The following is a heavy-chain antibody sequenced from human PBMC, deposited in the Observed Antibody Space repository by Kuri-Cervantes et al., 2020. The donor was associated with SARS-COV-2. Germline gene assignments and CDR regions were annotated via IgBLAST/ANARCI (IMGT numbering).Heavy chain of an antibody. CDR2: ISYDGSNK. Sequence: GGSLRLSCAASGFTFSSYAMHWVRQAPGKGLEWVAVISYDGSNKYYADPVKGRFTISRDNSKNTLYLQMNSLRAEDTAVYYCARGPPKHSSSWYRFGVGYFDYWGQGTLVTVSS. CDR1: GFTFSSYA. CDR3: ARGPPKHSSSWYRFGVGYFDY. D-gene: IGHD6-13*01. V-gene: IGHV3-30-3*01. J-gene: IGHJ4*02.